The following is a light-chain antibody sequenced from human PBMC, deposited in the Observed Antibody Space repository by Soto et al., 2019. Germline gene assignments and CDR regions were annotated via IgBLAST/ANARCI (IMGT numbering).Light chain of an antibody. CDR1: SSDVGDYTY. V-gene: IGLV2-11*01. CDR2: AVN. CDR3: CSYAGSYTWV. J-gene: IGLJ3*02. Sequence: QSALTQPRSVSGSPGQSVTISCTGTSSDVGDYTYVSWYQQHPGKAPKRLLYAVNMRPSGVPDRFSGSKSGNTASLTISGLQAEDEADYSCCSYAGSYTWVFGGGTKHTVL.